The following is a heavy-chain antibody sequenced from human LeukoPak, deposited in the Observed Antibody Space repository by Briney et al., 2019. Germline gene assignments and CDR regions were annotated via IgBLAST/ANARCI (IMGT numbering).Heavy chain of an antibody. D-gene: IGHD3-10*01. J-gene: IGHJ5*02. V-gene: IGHV3-74*01. CDR3: ARGVSMVRGTSGFDP. CDR2: INSDGSST. Sequence: GGSLRLSCAASGLTFSSYWMHWVRQAPGKGLVWVSRINSDGSSTSYADSVKGRFTISRDNAKNTLYLQMNSLRAEDTAVYYCARGVSMVRGTSGFDPWGQGTLVTVSS. CDR1: GLTFSSYW.